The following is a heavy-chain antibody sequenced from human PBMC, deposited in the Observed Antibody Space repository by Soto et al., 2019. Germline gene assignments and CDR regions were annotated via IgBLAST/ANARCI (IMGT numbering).Heavy chain of an antibody. CDR3: ARRKYCSGGSCDKGGFDY. CDR2: INHSGST. Sequence: SETLSLTCAVYGGSFSGYYWSWIRQPPGKGLEWIGEINHSGSTNYNPSLKSRVTISVDTSKNQFSLKLSSVTAADTAVYYCARRKYCSGGSCDKGGFDYWGQGTLVTVSS. CDR1: GGSFSGYY. D-gene: IGHD2-15*01. J-gene: IGHJ4*02. V-gene: IGHV4-34*01.